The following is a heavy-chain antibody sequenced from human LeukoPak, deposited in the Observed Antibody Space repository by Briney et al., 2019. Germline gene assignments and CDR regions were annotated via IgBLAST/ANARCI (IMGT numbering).Heavy chain of an antibody. Sequence: GGSLRLSCAASGFTFSSYGMHWVRQAPGKGLEWVAVIWYDGSNKYYADSVKGRFTISRDNSKNTLYLQMNSLRAEDTAVYYCARVEAAAGYYYYGMDVWGKGTTVTVSS. CDR3: ARVEAAAGYYYYGMDV. CDR1: GFTFSSYG. J-gene: IGHJ6*04. D-gene: IGHD6-13*01. V-gene: IGHV3-33*01. CDR2: IWYDGSNK.